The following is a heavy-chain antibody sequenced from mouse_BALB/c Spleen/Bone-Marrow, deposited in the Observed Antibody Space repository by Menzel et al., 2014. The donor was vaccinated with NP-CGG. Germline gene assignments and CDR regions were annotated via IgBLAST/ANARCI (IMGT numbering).Heavy chain of an antibody. CDR1: GYTFXSYW. Sequence: VQRVESGAELAKPGASVKMSCRASGYTFXSYWMHWVKQRPGQGLEWIGYINPSTGYTEYNQKFKDKATLTADKSSNIAYMQLSSLTSEDSAVYYCARGYGSSPVFAYWGQGTLVTVSP. V-gene: IGHV1-7*01. CDR2: INPSTGYT. D-gene: IGHD1-1*01. CDR3: ARGYGSSPVFAY. J-gene: IGHJ3*01.